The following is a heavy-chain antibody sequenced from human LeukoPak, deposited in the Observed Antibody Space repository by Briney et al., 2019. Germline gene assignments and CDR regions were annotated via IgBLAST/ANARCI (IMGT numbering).Heavy chain of an antibody. CDR3: ARGIMATNWIYYYYNYMDV. CDR2: INTSGGST. J-gene: IGHJ6*03. D-gene: IGHD5-12*01. Sequence: ASVKVSCKASGYTFTSYYIHWVRQAPGQGLEWMGIINTSGGSTNYAQKFQGRVTMTRDMSTSTVYMELSGLRSEDTAVYYCARGIMATNWIYYYYNYMDVWGKGTTVTVSS. CDR1: GYTFTSYY. V-gene: IGHV1-46*01.